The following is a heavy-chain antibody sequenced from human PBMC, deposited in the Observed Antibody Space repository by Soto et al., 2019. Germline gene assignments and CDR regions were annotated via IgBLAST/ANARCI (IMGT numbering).Heavy chain of an antibody. CDR2: IIPIFGTA. CDR1: GGTFSSYA. J-gene: IGHJ3*02. V-gene: IGHV1-69*13. Sequence: SVKVSCKASGGTFSSYAISWVRQAPGQGLEWMGGIIPIFGTANYAQKFQGRVTITADESTSTAYMELSSLRSEDTAVYYCARDRAYCGGDCYSEVAFDIWGQGTMVTVS. CDR3: ARDRAYCGGDCYSEVAFDI. D-gene: IGHD2-21*02.